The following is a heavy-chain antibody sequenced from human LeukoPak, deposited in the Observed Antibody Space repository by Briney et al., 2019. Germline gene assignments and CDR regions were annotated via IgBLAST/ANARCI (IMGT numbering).Heavy chain of an antibody. CDR3: ATDPGGSSGYSYAYFDY. D-gene: IGHD3-22*01. Sequence: GGSLRLSCAASGFTFSSYAMSWVRQAPGKGLEWVSGISGSGGSTYYADSVKGRFTISRDNSKNTLYLQMNSLRAEDMAAYYCATDPGGSSGYSYAYFDYWGQGTLVTVSS. CDR1: GFTFSSYA. CDR2: ISGSGGST. J-gene: IGHJ4*02. V-gene: IGHV3-23*01.